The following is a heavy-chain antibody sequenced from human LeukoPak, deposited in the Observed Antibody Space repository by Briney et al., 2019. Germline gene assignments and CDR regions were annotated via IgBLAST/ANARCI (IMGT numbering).Heavy chain of an antibody. J-gene: IGHJ4*02. D-gene: IGHD2-8*01. CDR2: FDPEDGGT. CDR1: GYTLTELS. CDR3: ARGGYCTNGVCYTGIFDY. Sequence: ASVKVSCKVSGYTLTELSMHWVRQAPGKGLEWMGGFDPEDGGTIYAQKFQGRVTMTRNTSISTAYMELSSLRSEDTAVYYCARGGYCTNGVCYTGIFDYWGQGTLVTVSS. V-gene: IGHV1-24*01.